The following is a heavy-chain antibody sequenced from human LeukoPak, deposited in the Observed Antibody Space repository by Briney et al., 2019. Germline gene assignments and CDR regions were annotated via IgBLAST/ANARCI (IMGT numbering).Heavy chain of an antibody. CDR1: GFTFSSYS. Sequence: GGSLRLSCAASGFTFSSYSMNWVRQAPGKGLEWVSYISSSGSTIYYADSVKGRFTISRDNSKNTLYLQMNSLRAEDTAVYYCAKDLVPMVRGVDGMDVWGQGTTVTVSS. CDR3: AKDLVPMVRGVDGMDV. D-gene: IGHD3-10*01. J-gene: IGHJ6*02. V-gene: IGHV3-48*01. CDR2: ISSSGSTI.